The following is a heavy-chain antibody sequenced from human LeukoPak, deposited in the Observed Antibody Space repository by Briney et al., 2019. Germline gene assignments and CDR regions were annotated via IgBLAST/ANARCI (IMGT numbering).Heavy chain of an antibody. J-gene: IGHJ4*02. D-gene: IGHD2-15*01. V-gene: IGHV3-30*04. CDR1: GFTFSTYA. Sequence: GGSLRLSCAASGFTFSTYAMHWVRQAPGKGLEWVAVISYDGSSKYYADSVKGRFTISRDNSKNTLYLQMNSLRAEDTAVYYCARRDIVVVVSASDYWGQGTLVTVSS. CDR3: ARRDIVVVVSASDY. CDR2: ISYDGSSK.